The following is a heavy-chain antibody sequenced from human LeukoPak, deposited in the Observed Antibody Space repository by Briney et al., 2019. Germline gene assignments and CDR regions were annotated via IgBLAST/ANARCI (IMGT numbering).Heavy chain of an antibody. CDR3: ARDDRTTRITIFGVVIPPGADI. J-gene: IGHJ3*02. D-gene: IGHD3-3*01. V-gene: IGHV3-21*01. CDR1: GFTFSSYS. Sequence: GGSLRLSCAASGFTFSSYSMNWVRQAPGKGLEWVSSISSSSSYIYYADSVKGRFTISRDNAMNSLYLQMNSLRAEDTAVYYCARDDRTTRITIFGVVIPPGADIWGQGTMVTVSS. CDR2: ISSSSSYI.